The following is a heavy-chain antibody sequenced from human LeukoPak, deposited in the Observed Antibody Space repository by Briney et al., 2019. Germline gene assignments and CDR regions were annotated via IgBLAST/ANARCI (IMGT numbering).Heavy chain of an antibody. CDR3: ARAPPGRITIFGVVMNYMDV. J-gene: IGHJ6*03. CDR2: ISSSSSYI. D-gene: IGHD3-3*01. V-gene: IGHV3-21*01. CDR1: GFTFSSYS. Sequence: GGSLRLSCAASGFTFSSYSMNWVRQAPGKGLEWVSSISSSSSYIYYADSVKGRFTISRDNAKSSLYLQMNTLRAEDTAVYYCARAPPGRITIFGVVMNYMDVWGKGTTVTVSS.